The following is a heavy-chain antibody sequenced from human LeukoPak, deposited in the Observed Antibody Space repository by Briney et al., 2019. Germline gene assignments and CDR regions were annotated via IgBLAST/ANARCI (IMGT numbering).Heavy chain of an antibody. CDR1: GGSISSSSYH. V-gene: IGHV4-39*07. J-gene: IGHJ4*02. CDR2: IYYSGST. Sequence: SETLSLTCTVSGGSISSSSYHWGWIRQPPGKGLEWIGSIYYSGSTYYNPSLKSRVTISVDTSKNQFSLKLSSVTAADTAVYYCARPSPTVDYWGQGTLVTVSS. D-gene: IGHD4-17*01. CDR3: ARPSPTVDY.